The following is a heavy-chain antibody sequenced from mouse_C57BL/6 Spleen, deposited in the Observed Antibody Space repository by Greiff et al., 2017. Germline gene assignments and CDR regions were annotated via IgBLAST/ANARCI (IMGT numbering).Heavy chain of an antibody. Sequence: QVQLKESGPGLVAPSQSLSITCTVSGFSLTSYAISWVRQPPGKGLEWLGVIWTGGGTTYNSALKSRLSISKDNSKSQVFLKMNRLQTDDTARYYCARKSETAQATVYAMDYWGQGTSVTVSS. J-gene: IGHJ4*01. CDR1: GFSLTSYA. D-gene: IGHD3-2*02. CDR3: ARKSETAQATVYAMDY. CDR2: IWTGGGT. V-gene: IGHV2-9-1*01.